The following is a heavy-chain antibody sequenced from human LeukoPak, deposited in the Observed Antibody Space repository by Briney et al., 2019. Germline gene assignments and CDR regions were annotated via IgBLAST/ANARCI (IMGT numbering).Heavy chain of an antibody. CDR2: ISSSGSTI. CDR3: ARDGDYGDYGVDAFDI. Sequence: GGSLRLSCAASGFTFSSYEMNWVRQAPGKGLEWVSYISSSGSTIYYADSVKGRFTISRDNAKNSLYLQMNSLRAEDTAVYYCARDGDYGDYGVDAFDIWAQGKMVTVSS. V-gene: IGHV3-48*03. CDR1: GFTFSSYE. D-gene: IGHD4-17*01. J-gene: IGHJ3*02.